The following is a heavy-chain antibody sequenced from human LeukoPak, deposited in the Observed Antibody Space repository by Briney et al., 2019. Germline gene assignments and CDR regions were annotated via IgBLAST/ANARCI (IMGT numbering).Heavy chain of an antibody. J-gene: IGHJ4*02. Sequence: SETLSLTCTVSGGSISDYYWSWIRQSPGKGLEWIGYIYHSGTTNYNPSLKSRVTISRDTSKNQFSLKLTSVTTADTAVYYCARAGGVKTAALDLDYWGQGTLVTVSS. V-gene: IGHV4-59*01. CDR3: ARAGGVKTAALDLDY. D-gene: IGHD6-25*01. CDR2: IYHSGTT. CDR1: GGSISDYY.